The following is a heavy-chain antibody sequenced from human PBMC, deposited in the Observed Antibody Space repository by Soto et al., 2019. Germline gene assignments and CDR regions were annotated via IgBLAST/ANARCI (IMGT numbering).Heavy chain of an antibody. CDR1: GDSYSISTYS. CDR2: IYQSGVT. J-gene: IGHJ5*02. CDR3: AGMPYTSGLRFDP. V-gene: IGHV4-30-2*01. D-gene: IGHD6-19*01. Sequence: SETLFLTCNMSGDSYSISTYSWSWIRQPPGKALQWIGSIYQSGVTSYNPSLASRVSISLDRSNNQCSLKLKSVTAADTAVYFCAGMPYTSGLRFDPWGPGTLVTVSS.